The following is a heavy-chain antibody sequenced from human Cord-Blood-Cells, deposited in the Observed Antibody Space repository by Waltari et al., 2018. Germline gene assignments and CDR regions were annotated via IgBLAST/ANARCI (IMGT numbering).Heavy chain of an antibody. Sequence: QVQLQQWGAGLLKPSETLSLTCAVYGGSFSGYYWSWIRQPPGKGLEWIGEINHSGSTNYHPSLNSRVTISVDTSKNQFSLKLSSVTAADTAVYYCARGFHYDSSGYYFDYWGQGTLVTVSS. CDR1: GGSFSGYY. V-gene: IGHV4-34*01. D-gene: IGHD3-22*01. J-gene: IGHJ4*02. CDR2: INHSGST. CDR3: ARGFHYDSSGYYFDY.